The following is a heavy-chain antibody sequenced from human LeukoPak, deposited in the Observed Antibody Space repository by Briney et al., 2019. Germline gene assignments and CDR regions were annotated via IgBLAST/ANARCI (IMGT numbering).Heavy chain of an antibody. CDR1: GGTFISYA. V-gene: IGHV1-69*13. J-gene: IGHJ5*02. D-gene: IGHD2-2*03. Sequence: SVKVSCKXSGGTFISYAISWVRQAPGQGLEWMGGIIPIFGTANYAQKFQGRVTITADESTSTAYMELSSLRSEDTAVYYCARAEVGYCSSTSCLNWFDPWGQGTLVTVSS. CDR2: IIPIFGTA. CDR3: ARAEVGYCSSTSCLNWFDP.